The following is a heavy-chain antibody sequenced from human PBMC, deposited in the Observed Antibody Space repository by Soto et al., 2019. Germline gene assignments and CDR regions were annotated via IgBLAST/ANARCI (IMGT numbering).Heavy chain of an antibody. Sequence: GGSLRLSCAASGFTFSSYSMNWVRQAPGKGLEWVSSISSSSSYIYYADSVKGRFTISRDNAKNSLYLQMNSLRAEDTAVYYCARVLAVNYYYYYGMDVWGQGTTVTVSS. CDR1: GFTFSSYS. D-gene: IGHD2-15*01. CDR3: ARVLAVNYYYYYGMDV. CDR2: ISSSSSYI. V-gene: IGHV3-21*01. J-gene: IGHJ6*02.